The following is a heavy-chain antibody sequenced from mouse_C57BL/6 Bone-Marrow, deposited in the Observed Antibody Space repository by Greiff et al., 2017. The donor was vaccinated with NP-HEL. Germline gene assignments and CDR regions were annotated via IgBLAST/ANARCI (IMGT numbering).Heavy chain of an antibody. J-gene: IGHJ4*01. V-gene: IGHV5-12*01. CDR1: GFTFSDYY. Sequence: EVKLMESGGGLVQPGGSLKLSCAASGFTFSDYYMYWVRQTPEKRLEWVAYISNGGGSTYYPDTVKGRFTISRDNAKNTLYLQMSRLKSEDTAMDYCARPSDYYGSSYYYAMGYGGQGTSVTVSA. CDR3: ARPSDYYGSSYYYAMGY. CDR2: ISNGGGST. D-gene: IGHD1-1*01.